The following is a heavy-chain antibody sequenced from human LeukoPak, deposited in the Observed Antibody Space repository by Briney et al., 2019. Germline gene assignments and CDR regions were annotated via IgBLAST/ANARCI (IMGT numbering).Heavy chain of an antibody. Sequence: SETLSLTCSVSGASLSGYYWTWIRQPAGRGLEWIGRIYTTGSTKYNPSLKSRVIMSVDASKNQFSLNLTSVTAADTAVYYCARDASFMTILDYWGQGTLVTVSS. CDR2: IYTTGST. D-gene: IGHD2/OR15-2a*01. V-gene: IGHV4-4*07. J-gene: IGHJ4*02. CDR3: ARDASFMTILDY. CDR1: GASLSGYY.